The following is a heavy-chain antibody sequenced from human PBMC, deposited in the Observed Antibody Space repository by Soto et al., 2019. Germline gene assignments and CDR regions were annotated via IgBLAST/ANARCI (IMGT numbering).Heavy chain of an antibody. CDR2: ISSISSTI. CDR1: GFSFSSYS. CDR3: ARDPDTVRAPGGSRVDY. Sequence: EVQLVESGGGLVQPGGSLRLTCAASGFSFSSYSMNWVRQVPGKGLEWVSYISSISSTIHYADSVKGRFTISRDNDXNXXYLQMNRLRDEDTAGYYCARDPDTVRAPGGSRVDYWGQGTLVTVSS. J-gene: IGHJ4*02. D-gene: IGHD5-18*01. V-gene: IGHV3-48*02.